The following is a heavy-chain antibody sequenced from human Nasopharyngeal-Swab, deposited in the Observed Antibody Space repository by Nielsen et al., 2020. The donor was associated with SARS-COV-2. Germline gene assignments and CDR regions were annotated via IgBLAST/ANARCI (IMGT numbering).Heavy chain of an antibody. D-gene: IGHD2-15*01. CDR2: VRSNGNNYAT. V-gene: IGHV3-73*01. Sequence: SLKISCAASGFTFSDSAIHWVRQASGKGLEWVGRVRSNGNNYATAYSASVKGRFIIFRDDPTNTAYLQMNSLKTEDTAMYYCTRCGGGCYSGRDYWDQGTLVTVSS. CDR1: GFTFSDSA. CDR3: TRCGGGCYSGRDY. J-gene: IGHJ4*02.